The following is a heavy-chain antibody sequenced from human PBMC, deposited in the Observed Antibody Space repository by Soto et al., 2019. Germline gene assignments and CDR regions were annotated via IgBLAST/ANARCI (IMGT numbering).Heavy chain of an antibody. CDR3: TASYSNYYYYYYGMDV. CDR2: IKSKTDGGTT. D-gene: IGHD4-4*01. CDR1: GFTFSNAW. Sequence: GGSLSLSCAASGFTFSNAWMNWVRQAPGKGLEWVGRIKSKTDGGTTDYAAPVKGRFTISRDDSKNTLYLQMNSLKTEDTAVYYCTASYSNYYYYYYGMDVWGQGTTVTVSS. J-gene: IGHJ6*02. V-gene: IGHV3-15*07.